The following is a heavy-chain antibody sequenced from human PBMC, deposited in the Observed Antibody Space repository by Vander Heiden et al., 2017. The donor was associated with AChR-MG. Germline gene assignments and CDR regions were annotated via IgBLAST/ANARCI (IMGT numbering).Heavy chain of an antibody. CDR1: GYTFTSYY. J-gene: IGHJ4*02. V-gene: IGHV1-46*03. CDR3: ARYYYDSSGYYYSGNFDY. D-gene: IGHD3-22*01. CDR2: INPSGGST. Sequence: QVQLVQSGAEVKKPGASVKVSCKASGYTFTSYYMHWVRQAPGQGLEWMGIINPSGGSTSYAQKFQGRVTMTRDTSTSTVYMELSSLRSEDTAVYYCARYYYDSSGYYYSGNFDYWGQGTLVTVSS.